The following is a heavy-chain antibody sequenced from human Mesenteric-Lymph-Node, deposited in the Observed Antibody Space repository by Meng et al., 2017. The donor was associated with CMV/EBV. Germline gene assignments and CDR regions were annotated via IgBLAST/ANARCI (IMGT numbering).Heavy chain of an antibody. CDR3: AKDPEGY. CDR1: GFNFLNYA. V-gene: IGHV3-23*01. CDR2: ISASGGSR. Sequence: EVQLLESGGGLEQPGGSLRVSCAVSGFNFLNYAMTWVRQAPGKGLEWVSTISASGGSRYYADSVQGRFSVSRDNYKNTLYLQMNSLRAEDTAVYYCAKDPEGYWGQGTLVTVSS. J-gene: IGHJ4*02.